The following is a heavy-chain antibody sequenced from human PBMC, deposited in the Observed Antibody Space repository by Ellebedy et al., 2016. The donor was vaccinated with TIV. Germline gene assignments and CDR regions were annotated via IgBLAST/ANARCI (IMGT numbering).Heavy chain of an antibody. J-gene: IGHJ5*02. CDR2: IKQDGSVK. Sequence: GESLKISXAASGFTFSTYWMHWVRQPPGKGLEWVANIKQDGSVKYYVDSVKGRFTISRDNAKNSLYLQMNSLRAEDTAVYYCAKVVKGSLDPWGQGTLVTVSS. V-gene: IGHV3-7*03. CDR1: GFTFSTYW. D-gene: IGHD2-15*01. CDR3: AKVVKGSLDP.